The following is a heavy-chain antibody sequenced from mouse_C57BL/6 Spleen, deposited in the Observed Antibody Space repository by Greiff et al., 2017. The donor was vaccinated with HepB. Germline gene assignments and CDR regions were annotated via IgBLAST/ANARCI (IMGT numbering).Heavy chain of an antibody. CDR2: IYPGNSDT. V-gene: IGHV1-5*01. Sequence: VQLKESGTVLARPGASVKMSCKTSGYTFTSYWMHWVKQRPGQGLEWIGAIYPGNSDTSYNQKFKGKAKLTAVPSASTAYMELSSLTNEDSAVYYCTRSGRRGYYFDYWGQGTTLTVSS. D-gene: IGHD3-1*01. CDR3: TRSGRRGYYFDY. J-gene: IGHJ2*01. CDR1: GYTFTSYW.